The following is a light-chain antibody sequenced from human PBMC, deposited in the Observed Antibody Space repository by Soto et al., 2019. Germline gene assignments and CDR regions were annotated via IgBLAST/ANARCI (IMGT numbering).Light chain of an antibody. CDR3: QQYNSYPYT. CDR2: KAY. CDR1: QSISSW. V-gene: IGKV1-5*03. Sequence: DIQMTQSPSTLSASVGDRVTITCRASQSISSWLAWYQQKPGKAPKLLIYKAYSLESGVPSRFSGSGSGTEFTLTISSLQPDDFATYYCQQYNSYPYTFRQGTKLEIK. J-gene: IGKJ2*01.